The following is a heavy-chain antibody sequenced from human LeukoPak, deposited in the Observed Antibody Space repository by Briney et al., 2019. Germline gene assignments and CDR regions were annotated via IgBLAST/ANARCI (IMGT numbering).Heavy chain of an antibody. CDR2: INPNSGGT. V-gene: IGHV1-2*02. Sequence: VASVKVSCKASGYTFSGYYMHWVRQAPGQGREWMGWINPNSGGTNYAQKFQGRVTMTRDTSISTAYMDLSRLRSDDTAVYYCARGMGVLVPAATWYDSWGQGTLVTVSA. J-gene: IGHJ5*01. CDR3: ARGMGVLVPAATWYDS. D-gene: IGHD2-2*01. CDR1: GYTFSGYY.